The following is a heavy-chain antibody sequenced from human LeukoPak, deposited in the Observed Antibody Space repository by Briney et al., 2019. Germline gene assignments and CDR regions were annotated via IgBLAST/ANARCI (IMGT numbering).Heavy chain of an antibody. Sequence: GGSLRLSCAASGFTFSSYGMHWVRQAPGKGLQWVALISHDGSNKYYADSVRGRFTISRDNSKNTLYLQMNSLRAEDTAVYYCARAKYSSSWYGDFDYWGQGTLVTVSS. V-gene: IGHV3-30*03. CDR3: ARAKYSSSWYGDFDY. J-gene: IGHJ4*02. CDR2: ISHDGSNK. CDR1: GFTFSSYG. D-gene: IGHD6-13*01.